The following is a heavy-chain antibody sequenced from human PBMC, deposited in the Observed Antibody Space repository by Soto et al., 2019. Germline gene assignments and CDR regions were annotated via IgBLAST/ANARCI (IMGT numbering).Heavy chain of an antibody. Sequence: VKVSCKASGYTFTSYGISWVRQAPGQGLEWMGWVSAYNGNTNYAQKLQGRVTMTTDTSTSTAYMELRSLRSDDTAVYYCARIDYGDYAVDYWGQGTLVTVSS. CDR2: VSAYNGNT. V-gene: IGHV1-18*01. J-gene: IGHJ4*02. CDR1: GYTFTSYG. D-gene: IGHD4-17*01. CDR3: ARIDYGDYAVDY.